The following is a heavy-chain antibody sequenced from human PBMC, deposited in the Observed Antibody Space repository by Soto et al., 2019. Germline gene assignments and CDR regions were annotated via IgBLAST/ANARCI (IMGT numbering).Heavy chain of an antibody. J-gene: IGHJ4*02. Sequence: TSETLSLTCAVYGGSFSGYYWSWIRQPPGKGLEWIGEINHSGSTNYNPSLKSRVTISVDTSKNQFSLKLSSVTAADTAVYYCARGVRCSSSCPFDYWGQGTLVTVSS. V-gene: IGHV4-34*01. CDR1: GGSFSGYY. D-gene: IGHD6-13*01. CDR2: INHSGST. CDR3: ARGVRCSSSCPFDY.